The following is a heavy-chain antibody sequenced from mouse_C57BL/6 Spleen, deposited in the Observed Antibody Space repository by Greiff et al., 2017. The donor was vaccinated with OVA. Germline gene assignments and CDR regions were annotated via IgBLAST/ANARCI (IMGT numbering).Heavy chain of an antibody. CDR3: ARSPYGNYGYYFDY. CDR2: INPNNGGT. CDR1: GYTFTDYN. J-gene: IGHJ2*01. D-gene: IGHD2-10*02. Sequence: VQLQQSGPELVKPGASVKIPCKASGYTFTDYNMDWVKQSHGKSLEWIGDINPNNGGTIYNQKFKGKATLTVDKSSSTAYMELRSLTSEDTAVYYCARSPYGNYGYYFDYWGQGTTLTVSS. V-gene: IGHV1-18*01.